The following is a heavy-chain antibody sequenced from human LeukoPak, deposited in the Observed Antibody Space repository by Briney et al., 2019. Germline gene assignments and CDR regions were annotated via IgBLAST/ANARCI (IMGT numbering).Heavy chain of an antibody. Sequence: GGSLRLSCAASGFTFSSSAMSWVRQAPGKGLECVSSINSGGTRTYYSDSVKGRFTISRDNSKNTLYLLMNSLRAEDTAVYYCAKGASSTTNWFDPWGQGTLVTVSS. V-gene: IGHV3-23*01. D-gene: IGHD2-2*01. J-gene: IGHJ5*02. CDR1: GFTFSSSA. CDR2: INSGGTRT. CDR3: AKGASSTTNWFDP.